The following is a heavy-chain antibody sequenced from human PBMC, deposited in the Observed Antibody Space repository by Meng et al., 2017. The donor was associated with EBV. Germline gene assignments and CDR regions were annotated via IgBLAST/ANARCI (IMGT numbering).Heavy chain of an antibody. CDR3: ARGLDYFDY. CDR1: CYIFTSYG. J-gene: IGHJ4*02. Sequence: QVQLVEAGGEMQMPGASVKVPCNASCYIFTSYGISWVRRAPGQGLEWMGWISAYNGNTNYAQKLQGRVTMTTDTSTSTAYMELMSLRSDDTAVYYCARGLDYFDYWGQGTLVTVSS. V-gene: IGHV1-18*01. CDR2: ISAYNGNT.